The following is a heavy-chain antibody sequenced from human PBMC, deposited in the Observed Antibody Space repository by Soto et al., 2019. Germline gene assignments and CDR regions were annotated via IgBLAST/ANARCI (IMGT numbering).Heavy chain of an antibody. D-gene: IGHD3-22*01. V-gene: IGHV4-31*03. Sequence: PSETMSLTCTVSGGSISSGGYYWSWIRQHPGKGLEWIGYIYYSGSTYYNPSLKSRVTISVDTSKNQFSLKLSSVTAADTAVYYCARVLRYYDSSGLLDYWGQGTLVTVSS. CDR1: GGSISSGGYY. J-gene: IGHJ4*02. CDR2: IYYSGST. CDR3: ARVLRYYDSSGLLDY.